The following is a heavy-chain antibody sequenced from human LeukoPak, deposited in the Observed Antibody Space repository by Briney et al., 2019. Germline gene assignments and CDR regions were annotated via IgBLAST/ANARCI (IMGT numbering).Heavy chain of an antibody. D-gene: IGHD2-21*01. CDR1: GYMFTSYY. CDR2: INPNNGDT. J-gene: IGHJ3*01. V-gene: IGHV1-2*02. Sequence: ASVQVSCKASGYMFTSYYIHWVRQAPGQGPEWMGWINPNNGDTNYAPKFRGRVSMTRDESVNTAYMELSGLTSDDTAVFYCARVWRLMQTFDVWGQGTMVTVSS. CDR3: ARVWRLMQTFDV.